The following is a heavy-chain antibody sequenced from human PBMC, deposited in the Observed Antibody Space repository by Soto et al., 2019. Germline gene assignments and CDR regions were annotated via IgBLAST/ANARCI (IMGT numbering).Heavy chain of an antibody. CDR1: GYSFTSYW. V-gene: IGHV5-51*01. D-gene: IGHD3-10*01. CDR3: ARAMVRGKNYYGVDV. J-gene: IGHJ6*02. CDR2: IYPGDSDT. Sequence: GESLKISCKGSGYSFTSYWIGWVRQMLGKGLEWMGIIYPGDSDTRYSPSFQGQVTISADKSISTAYLQWSSLKASDTAVYYCARAMVRGKNYYGVDVWGQGTTVTVSS.